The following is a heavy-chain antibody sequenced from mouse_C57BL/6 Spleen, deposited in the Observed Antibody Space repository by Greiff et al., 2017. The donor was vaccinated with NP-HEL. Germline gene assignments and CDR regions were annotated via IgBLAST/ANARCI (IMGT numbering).Heavy chain of an antibody. D-gene: IGHD1-1*01. CDR3: ARDYGSGSFDY. J-gene: IGHJ2*01. CDR2: IYPGDGDT. Sequence: VQLQQSGPELVKPGASVKISCKASGYAFSSSWMNWVKQRPGKGLEWIGRIYPGDGDTNYNGKFKGKATLTADKSSSTAYMQLSSLTSEDSAVYFCARDYGSGSFDYWGQGTTLTVSS. V-gene: IGHV1-82*01. CDR1: GYAFSSSW.